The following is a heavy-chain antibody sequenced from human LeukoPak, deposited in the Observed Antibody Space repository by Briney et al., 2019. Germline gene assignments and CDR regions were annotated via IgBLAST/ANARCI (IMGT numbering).Heavy chain of an antibody. Sequence: ASVKVSCKASGYTFTDYYMHWVRQAPGQGLEWMGWINPNSGGTNYAQKFQGRVTMTRDTSISTAYMELSRLRSDDTAVYYCARGPYYGSGPFDYWGQGTLVTVSS. CDR1: GYTFTDYY. CDR3: ARGPYYGSGPFDY. CDR2: INPNSGGT. J-gene: IGHJ4*02. V-gene: IGHV1-2*02. D-gene: IGHD3-10*01.